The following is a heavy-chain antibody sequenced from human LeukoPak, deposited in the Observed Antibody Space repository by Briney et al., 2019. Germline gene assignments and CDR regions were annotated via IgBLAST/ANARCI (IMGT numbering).Heavy chain of an antibody. CDR1: GFAFSSYA. CDR2: ISRRDDYT. D-gene: IGHD3-10*01. V-gene: IGHV3-23*01. J-gene: IGHJ4*02. CDR3: ANDYRSGSFHDF. Sequence: GGSLRLSCAASGFAFSSYAMSWVRQPPGKGLEWVSVISRRDDYTYYADSVKGRFTISRDNSKNALYLQMNTLRAEDTAVYYCANDYRSGSFHDFWGQGTLVTVSS.